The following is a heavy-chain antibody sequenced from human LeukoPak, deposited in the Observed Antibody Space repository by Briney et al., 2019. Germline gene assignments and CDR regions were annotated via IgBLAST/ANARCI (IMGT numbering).Heavy chain of an antibody. Sequence: SVKVSCKASGGTFSSYAISWVRHAPGQGLEWMGGIIPIFGTANYAQKFQGRVTITADKSTSTAYMELSSLRSEDTAVYYCATLQAGYSSSFWGQGTLVTVSS. J-gene: IGHJ4*02. CDR3: ATLQAGYSSSF. V-gene: IGHV1-69*06. CDR2: IIPIFGTA. D-gene: IGHD6-13*01. CDR1: GGTFSSYA.